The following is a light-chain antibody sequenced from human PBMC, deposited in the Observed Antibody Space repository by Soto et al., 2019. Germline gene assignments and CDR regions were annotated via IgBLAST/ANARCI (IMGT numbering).Light chain of an antibody. Sequence: QSALTQPPSASGSPGQSVTISCTGTSSNVGGYNFVSWYQQHPGKAPKLIIYEVSKRPSGVHDRFSGSKSGNTASLTVSWLQADDEADYCCSSYAGSDMGVFGTGTKVTVL. CDR2: EVS. CDR3: SSYAGSDMGV. CDR1: SSNVGGYNF. V-gene: IGLV2-8*01. J-gene: IGLJ1*01.